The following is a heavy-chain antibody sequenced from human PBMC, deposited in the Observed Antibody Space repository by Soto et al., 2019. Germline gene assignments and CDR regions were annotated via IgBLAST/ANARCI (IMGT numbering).Heavy chain of an antibody. J-gene: IGHJ4*02. CDR2: IYYTGST. CDR3: ARARGARYFDY. V-gene: IGHV4-59*08. CDR1: GGSISPYF. Sequence: SETLSLTCTVSGGSISPYFWSWIRQPPGKGLECIGYIYYTGSTNYNPSLKSRITISVDTSKNQFSLKLSSVTAADTAVYYCARARGARYFDYWGQGTLVTVSS. D-gene: IGHD2-15*01.